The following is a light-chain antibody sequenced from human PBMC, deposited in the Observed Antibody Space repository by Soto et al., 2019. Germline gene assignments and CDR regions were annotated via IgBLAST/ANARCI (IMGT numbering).Light chain of an antibody. CDR1: QSVSSN. CDR2: RAS. J-gene: IGKJ1*01. CDR3: QQYDNCPRT. V-gene: IGKV3-15*01. Sequence: IVTTLSPTTLYVSPGEPATHSRRASQSVSSNLAWYQQKPGQAPRPLIYRASTRATGVPARFSGSGSGTDFTLTISSLESEDFAVYYCQQYDNCPRTFGQGTKVDIK.